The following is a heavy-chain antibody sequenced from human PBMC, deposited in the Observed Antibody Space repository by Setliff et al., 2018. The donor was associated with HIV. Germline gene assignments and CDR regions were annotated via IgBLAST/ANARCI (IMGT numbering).Heavy chain of an antibody. D-gene: IGHD1-26*01. CDR3: ARQVVGATYNWFDP. Sequence: PSETLSLTCTVSGGSISSNIYFWGWIRQPPGKGLEWIGSIYYSGSAYYNSSLRSRLTISVDTSKNQFSLKLSSVTAADTAVYYCARQVVGATYNWFDPWGQGTLVTVSS. V-gene: IGHV4-39*01. CDR2: IYYSGSA. CDR1: GGSISSNIYF. J-gene: IGHJ5*02.